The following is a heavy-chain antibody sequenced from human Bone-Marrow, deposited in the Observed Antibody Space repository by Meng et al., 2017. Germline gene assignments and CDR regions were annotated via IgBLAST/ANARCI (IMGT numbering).Heavy chain of an antibody. V-gene: IGHV1-24*01. CDR3: ATILVVPHAFDI. CDR2: FVPEDGET. J-gene: IGHJ3*02. D-gene: IGHD3-22*01. CDR1: GYTLTELS. Sequence: ASVKVSCKVSGYTLTELSMHWVRQAPGKGLEWMGGFVPEDGETIYAQKFRGRVTMTEDTSTDTAYMELSSLRSEDTAVYYCATILVVPHAFDIWGQGTMVTVSS.